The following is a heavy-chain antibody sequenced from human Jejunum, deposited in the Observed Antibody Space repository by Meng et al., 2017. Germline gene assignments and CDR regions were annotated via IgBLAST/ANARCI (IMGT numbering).Heavy chain of an antibody. V-gene: IGHV4-61*01. CDR2: IYYSGST. CDR1: GDSVSSYNAY. J-gene: IGHJ4*02. Sequence: GRGLVSSPGTLSLTCTVSGDSVSSYNAYRGWVRQPTGKGLEWIGYIYYSGSTDHNPSLKSRVTMSVDTSRNQFSLNLSSVTAADTAVYYCARVILYSGSYYFDSWGQGTLVTVSS. D-gene: IGHD1-26*01. CDR3: ARVILYSGSYYFDS.